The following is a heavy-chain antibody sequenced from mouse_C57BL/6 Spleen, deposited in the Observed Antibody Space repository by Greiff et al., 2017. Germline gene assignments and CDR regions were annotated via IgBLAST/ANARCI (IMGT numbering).Heavy chain of an antibody. D-gene: IGHD1-1*01. V-gene: IGHV1-55*01. Sequence: QVQLQQPGAELVKPGASVKMSCKASGYTFTSYWITWVKQRPGQGLEWIGDIYPGSGSTNYNEKFKSKATLTVDPSSSTAYMQLSSLTSEDSAVYYCARYGSSPYYFDYWGQGTTLTVSS. CDR2: IYPGSGST. J-gene: IGHJ2*01. CDR3: ARYGSSPYYFDY. CDR1: GYTFTSYW.